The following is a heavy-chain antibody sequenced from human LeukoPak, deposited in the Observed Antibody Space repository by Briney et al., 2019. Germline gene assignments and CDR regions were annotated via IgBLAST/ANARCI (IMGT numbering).Heavy chain of an antibody. CDR2: ISGSGGST. V-gene: IGHV3-23*01. J-gene: IGHJ4*02. CDR1: GFTFSSYA. D-gene: IGHD3-9*01. Sequence: AGGSLRLSCAASGFTFSSYAMSWVRQAPGKGLEWVSAISGSGGSTYYADSVKGRFTISRDNSKNTLYLQMNSLRAEDTAVYYCAKDWDNNDFLTGRGYWGQGTLVTAPS. CDR3: AKDWDNNDFLTGRGY.